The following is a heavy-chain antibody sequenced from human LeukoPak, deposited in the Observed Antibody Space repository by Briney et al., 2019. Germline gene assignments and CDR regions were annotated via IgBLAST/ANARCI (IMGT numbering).Heavy chain of an antibody. D-gene: IGHD3-10*01. CDR3: ASAPGGYGSGSRGAFDI. Sequence: PSETLSLTCTVSGGSISSYYWSWIRQPPGKGLEWIGYIYYSGSTKDNPSLKSRVTISVDTSKEQFSLKLSSVTAADTAVYYCASAPGGYGSGSRGAFDIWGQGTMVTVSS. CDR1: GGSISSYY. V-gene: IGHV4-59*01. J-gene: IGHJ3*02. CDR2: IYYSGST.